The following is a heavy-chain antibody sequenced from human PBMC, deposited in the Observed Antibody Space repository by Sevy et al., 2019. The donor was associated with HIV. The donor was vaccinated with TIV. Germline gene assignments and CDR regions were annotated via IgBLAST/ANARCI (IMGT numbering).Heavy chain of an antibody. J-gene: IGHJ5*02. CDR1: GDSVTSSNAA. CDR3: AREILSRGIRGVIGT. D-gene: IGHD3-10*01. Sequence: SQTLSLTCDISGDSVTSSNAAWNWIRQSPSRGLEWLGKTYFRSKWFHDYADSVKSRITINPDTSKNQFSLQLKSVTPEDTAVYYCAREILSRGIRGVIGTWGQGTLATVSS. V-gene: IGHV6-1*01. CDR2: TYFRSKWFH.